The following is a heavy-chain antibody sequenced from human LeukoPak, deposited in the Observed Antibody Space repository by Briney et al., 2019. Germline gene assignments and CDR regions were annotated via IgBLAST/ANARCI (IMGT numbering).Heavy chain of an antibody. J-gene: IGHJ4*02. Sequence: ASVKVSCKASGYTFTSYYMHWVRQAPGQGLEWMGIINPSGGSTNYGQTFQDRVTMTRDTSTSTVYMELSSLRSEDTAVYYCGRALLGGSDIYTPFSYWGQGTLVTVSS. CDR1: GYTFTSYY. D-gene: IGHD3-10*01. CDR3: GRALLGGSDIYTPFSY. CDR2: INPSGGST. V-gene: IGHV1-46*01.